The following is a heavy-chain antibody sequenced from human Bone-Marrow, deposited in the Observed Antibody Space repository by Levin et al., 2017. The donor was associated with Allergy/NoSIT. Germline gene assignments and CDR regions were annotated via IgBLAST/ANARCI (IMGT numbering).Heavy chain of an antibody. Sequence: LSLTCAASGFTFSTSWMYWLRQSPGKGLVWVSRINGDGSDTSSADYVEGRFTISRDNAKNTLYLQMNSLRPEDTGVYYCVGGAPMTYWGQGTLVTVSS. V-gene: IGHV3-74*01. CDR2: INGDGSDT. CDR3: VGGAPMTY. J-gene: IGHJ4*02. D-gene: IGHD3-16*01. CDR1: GFTFSTSW.